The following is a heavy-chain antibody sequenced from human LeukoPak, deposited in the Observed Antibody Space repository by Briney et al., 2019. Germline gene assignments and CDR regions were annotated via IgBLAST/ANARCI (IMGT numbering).Heavy chain of an antibody. CDR3: AHLNASGSCFDY. D-gene: IGHD1-26*01. CDR1: GFSLSTSGVG. Sequence: SGPTLVKPTQTLTLTCTFSGFSLSTSGVGVGWIRQPPGKALEWLALIYWNDDKRYSPSLKSRLTITKDTSKNQVVLTMTNMDPVDTATYYCAHLNASGSCFDYWGQGTLVTVSS. J-gene: IGHJ4*02. V-gene: IGHV2-5*01. CDR2: IYWNDDK.